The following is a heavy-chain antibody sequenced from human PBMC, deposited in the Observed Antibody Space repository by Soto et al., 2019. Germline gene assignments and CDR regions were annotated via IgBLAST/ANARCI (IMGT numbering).Heavy chain of an antibody. V-gene: IGHV3-15*01. CDR3: TTYYYGSFDYYYGMDV. J-gene: IGHJ6*02. D-gene: IGHD3-22*01. CDR2: IKSKTDGGTT. Sequence: GGSLRLSCAASGFTFSNAWMSWVRQAPGKGLEWVGRIKSKTDGGTTDYAAPVKGRFTISRDDSKNTLYLQMNSLKTEDTAVYYCTTYYYGSFDYYYGMDVWGQGTTVTVSS. CDR1: GFTFSNAW.